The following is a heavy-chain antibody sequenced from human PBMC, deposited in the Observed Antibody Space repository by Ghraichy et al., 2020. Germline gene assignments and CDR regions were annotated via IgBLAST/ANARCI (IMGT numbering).Heavy chain of an antibody. CDR1: GGSISTTSYH. D-gene: IGHD6-25*01. Sequence: LETLSLTCTVSGGSISTTSYHWGWVRQPPGKGLEWIGSIFYSGNTYYSPSLQIRVTISVDTSTNRFSLTLSSMTAADTAVYFCTREAAEAADYWGQGTLGTVSS. CDR2: IFYSGNT. CDR3: TREAAEAADY. V-gene: IGHV4-39*02. J-gene: IGHJ4*02.